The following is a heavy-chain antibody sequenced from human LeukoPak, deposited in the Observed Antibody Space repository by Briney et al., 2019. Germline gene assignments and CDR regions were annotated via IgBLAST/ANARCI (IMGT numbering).Heavy chain of an antibody. CDR1: GFTFSSNY. D-gene: IGHD6-13*01. V-gene: IGHV3-53*01. CDR2: IYSGGST. J-gene: IGHJ6*03. Sequence: GGSLRLSCAASGFTFSSNYMSWVRQPPGKGLEWVSVIYSGGSTYYADSAKGRFTISRDNSKNTLYLQMNSLRAEDTAVYYCARVSRGSPAAGYYYYYMDVWGKGTTVTISS. CDR3: ARVSRGSPAAGYYYYYMDV.